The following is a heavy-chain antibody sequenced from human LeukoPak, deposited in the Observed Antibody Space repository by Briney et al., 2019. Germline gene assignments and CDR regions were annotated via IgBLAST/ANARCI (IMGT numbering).Heavy chain of an antibody. CDR1: GFTLSSYA. Sequence: GGSLRLSCSAPGFTLSSYAMHWVRQAPGKGLEYVSAISSNGGSTYYADSVKGRFTISRDNSKNTLYLQMSSLRAEDTAVYYCVKDNVVVSFDYWGQGTLVTVSS. D-gene: IGHD2-21*01. CDR3: VKDNVVVSFDY. V-gene: IGHV3-64D*06. CDR2: ISSNGGST. J-gene: IGHJ4*02.